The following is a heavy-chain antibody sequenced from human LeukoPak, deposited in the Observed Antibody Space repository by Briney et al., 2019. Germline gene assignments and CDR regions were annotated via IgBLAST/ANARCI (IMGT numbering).Heavy chain of an antibody. J-gene: IGHJ4*02. CDR1: GGSISSSSYY. CDR3: ARLCNTRITGKSTCFDY. Sequence: SETLSLTCTVSGGSISSSSYYWGWIRQPPGKGLEWLGSIYYSGSTYYNPSLKSRVTISVDTSKNQFSLKLSSVTAADTAVYYCARLCNTRITGKSTCFDYWGQGTLVTVSS. D-gene: IGHD1-20*01. CDR2: IYYSGST. V-gene: IGHV4-39*01.